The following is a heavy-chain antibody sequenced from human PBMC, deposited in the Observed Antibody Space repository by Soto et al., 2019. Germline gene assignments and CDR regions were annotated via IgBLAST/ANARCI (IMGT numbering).Heavy chain of an antibody. CDR3: ACYRGGYYYYGMDV. CDR2: ISGSGGIT. D-gene: IGHD2-2*01. J-gene: IGHJ6*02. V-gene: IGHV3-23*01. Sequence: EAQLLESGGGLVQPGGSLRLSCAASGFTFSSYAMSWVRQGPGKGLEWVSAISGSGGITYYADSVKGRFTISRDNSKNTLDLQMDCLRAEGTAVYYCACYRGGYYYYGMDVWGQGTTVTVSS. CDR1: GFTFSSYA.